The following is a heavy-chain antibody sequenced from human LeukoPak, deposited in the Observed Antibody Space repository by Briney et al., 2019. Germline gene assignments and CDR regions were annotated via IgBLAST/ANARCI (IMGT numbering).Heavy chain of an antibody. V-gene: IGHV1-69*06. D-gene: IGHD3-22*01. CDR2: IIPIFGTA. CDR1: GYTFTGYY. Sequence: GASVKVSCKASGYTFTGYYMHWVRQAPGQGLEWMGGIIPIFGTANYAQKFQGRVTITADKSTSTAYMELSSLRSEDTAVYYCARDPDDSSGYWYYFDYWGQGTLVTVSS. J-gene: IGHJ4*02. CDR3: ARDPDDSSGYWYYFDY.